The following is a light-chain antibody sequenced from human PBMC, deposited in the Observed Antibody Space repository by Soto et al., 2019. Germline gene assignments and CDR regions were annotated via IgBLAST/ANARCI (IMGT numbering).Light chain of an antibody. CDR3: QHYGRSWT. V-gene: IGKV3-20*01. CDR2: AAS. Sequence: IVLTQSPGTLSLSPGEGATLSCRASQSVSSAYLAWYQQKPGQGPRLLIYAASKRATGIPDRFRGSGSGTDFILTISRLEPEDFAVYYCQHYGRSWTFGQGTKVEIK. CDR1: QSVSSAY. J-gene: IGKJ1*01.